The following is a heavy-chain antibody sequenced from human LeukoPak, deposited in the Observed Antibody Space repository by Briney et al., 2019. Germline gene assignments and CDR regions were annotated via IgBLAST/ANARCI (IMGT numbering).Heavy chain of an antibody. V-gene: IGHV4-31*03. CDR2: IYYSGST. J-gene: IGHJ4*02. CDR1: GGSIGSGGYY. Sequence: SQTLSLTCSVSGGSIGSGGYYWSWIRQHPGKGLEWIGYIYYSGSTYYNPSLKSRVTISVDTSKNQLSLKLSSVTAADTAVYYCARYNGGNANFDYWGQGTLVTVSS. D-gene: IGHD4-23*01. CDR3: ARYNGGNANFDY.